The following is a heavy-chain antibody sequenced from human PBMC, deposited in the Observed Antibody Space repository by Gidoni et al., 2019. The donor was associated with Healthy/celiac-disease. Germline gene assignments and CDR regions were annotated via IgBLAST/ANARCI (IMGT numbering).Heavy chain of an antibody. CDR2: IGTSGDT. J-gene: IGHJ6*02. CDR3: ARGDSSGWYEDYGMDV. CDR1: GFTFRSYD. D-gene: IGHD6-19*01. V-gene: IGHV3-13*01. Sequence: EVQLVESGGGLVQPGGSLRLSCAAYGFTFRSYDMHWVRQATGKGLGWVSAIGTSGDTYYPGSVKGRFTISRENAKNSLYLQMNSLRAGDTAVYYCARGDSSGWYEDYGMDVRGQGTTVTVSS.